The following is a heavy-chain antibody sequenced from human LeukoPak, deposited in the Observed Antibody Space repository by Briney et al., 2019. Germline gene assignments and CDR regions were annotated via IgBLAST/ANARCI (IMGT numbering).Heavy chain of an antibody. CDR1: GFTFSSSW. D-gene: IGHD3-16*01. J-gene: IGHJ4*02. CDR2: IKEDGSEY. CDR3: ARDSAYFRFDY. V-gene: IGHV3-7*01. Sequence: GGSLRLSCAASGFTFSSSWVTWVRQAPGKGLEWVANIKEDGSEYNYVDSVKGRFTISRDNAKKSLYLQMNSLRAEDTAVYYCARDSAYFRFDYWGQGTLVPVSS.